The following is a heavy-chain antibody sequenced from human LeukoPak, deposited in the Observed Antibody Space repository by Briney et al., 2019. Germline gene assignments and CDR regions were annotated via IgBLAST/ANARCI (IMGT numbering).Heavy chain of an antibody. Sequence: ASVKVSFTASGYTFISYGVSWVRQAPGQGLEWMGWISTYGGSTNYAQKLQGRVTVTTDTSTSTVYMELRSLRSDDTAVYYCARPNTEANGYYFDYWGQGTLVTVSS. CDR2: ISTYGGST. CDR1: GYTFISYG. CDR3: ARPNTEANGYYFDY. J-gene: IGHJ4*02. V-gene: IGHV1-18*01. D-gene: IGHD5-18*01.